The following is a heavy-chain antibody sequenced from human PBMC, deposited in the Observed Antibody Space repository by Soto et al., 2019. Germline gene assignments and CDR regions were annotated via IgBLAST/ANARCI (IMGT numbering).Heavy chain of an antibody. CDR2: TYHTGST. CDR3: ATDSAGRGPFDP. Sequence: SETLSLTCTISGGSFGTNYWSWIRQAPGKGLEWIGYTYHTGSTKYNPSLKSRATISVDTSKNQFSLTLTSAAAADTAVYYCATDSAGRGPFDPWGQGSLVTVSS. CDR1: GGSFGTNY. D-gene: IGHD3-10*01. V-gene: IGHV4-59*13. J-gene: IGHJ5*02.